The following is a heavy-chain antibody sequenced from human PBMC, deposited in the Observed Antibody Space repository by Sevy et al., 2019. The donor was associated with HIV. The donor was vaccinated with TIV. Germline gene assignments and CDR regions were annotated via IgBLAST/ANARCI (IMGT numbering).Heavy chain of an antibody. Sequence: SETLSLTCTVSGGSITSLYWNWIRQPPGKGLEWIASIYYNGHINYNPSLKSRVTLSLDTSKNQLSLRLRSVTAADTAMYYCAGENAWGRGYSWGQGTLVTVSS. CDR3: AGENAWGRGYS. J-gene: IGHJ4*02. CDR1: GGSITSLY. V-gene: IGHV4-59*08. CDR2: IYYNGHI. D-gene: IGHD1-26*01.